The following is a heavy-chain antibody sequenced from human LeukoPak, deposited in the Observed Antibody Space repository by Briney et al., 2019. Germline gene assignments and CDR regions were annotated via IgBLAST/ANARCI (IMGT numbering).Heavy chain of an antibody. CDR1: GGSISSYY. J-gene: IGHJ4*02. CDR2: IYYSGSA. V-gene: IGHV4-59*01. Sequence: KPSETLSLTCTVSGGSISSYYWSWIRQPPGKGLEWIGYIYYSGSANYNPSLKSRVTISVDTSKNQFSLKLSSVTAADTAVYYCARGGVRYSYAGFDYWGQGTLVTVSS. CDR3: ARGGVRYSYAGFDY. D-gene: IGHD5-18*01.